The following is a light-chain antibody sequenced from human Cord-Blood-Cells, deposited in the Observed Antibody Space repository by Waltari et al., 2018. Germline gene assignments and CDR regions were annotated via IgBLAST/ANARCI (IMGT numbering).Light chain of an antibody. V-gene: IGLV2-8*01. CDR1: SSDVGGYNY. Sequence: QSALTQPPSASGSPGQSVPIPCTGTSSDVGGYNYVSWYQQHPGKAPKLMISEVSKRPSGVPDRFSGSKSGNTASLTVSGLQAEDEADYYCSSYAGSNNLVFGTGTKVTVL. CDR3: SSYAGSNNLV. J-gene: IGLJ1*01. CDR2: EVS.